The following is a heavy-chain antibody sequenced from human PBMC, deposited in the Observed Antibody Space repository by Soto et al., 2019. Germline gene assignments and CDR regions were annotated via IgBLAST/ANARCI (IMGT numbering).Heavy chain of an antibody. CDR3: ASPQFGTFDY. J-gene: IGHJ4*02. Sequence: EVQLVESGGGLVQPGGSLRLSCATSGFTFSGHFMDWARQAPGKGLEWVVRSTNKASGYTTHYAASVIGRFSISRDDSKNSLYLQMDGLKTEDTAVYYCASPQFGTFDYWGQGTLVTVSS. V-gene: IGHV3-72*01. CDR2: STNKASGYTT. D-gene: IGHD1-1*01. CDR1: GFTFSGHF.